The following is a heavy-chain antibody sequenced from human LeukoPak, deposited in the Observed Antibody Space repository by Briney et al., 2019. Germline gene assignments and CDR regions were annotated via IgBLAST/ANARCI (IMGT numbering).Heavy chain of an antibody. CDR1: GFSFRDFW. V-gene: IGHV3-7*01. CDR2: INQGGSVK. CDR3: ARFGYSGWNLEY. Sequence: PGGSLRLSCAASGFSFRDFWMTWVRQAPGKGLEGLANINQGGSVKYYVDSVKGRFTISRDDAKSSLYVQMNSLRDEDTAVYYCARFGYSGWNLEYWGQGTLVTVSS. D-gene: IGHD5-12*01. J-gene: IGHJ4*02.